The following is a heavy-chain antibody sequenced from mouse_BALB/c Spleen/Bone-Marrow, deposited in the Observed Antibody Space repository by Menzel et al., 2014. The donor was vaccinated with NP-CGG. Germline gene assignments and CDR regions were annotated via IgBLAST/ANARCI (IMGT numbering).Heavy chain of an antibody. CDR1: GYTFSSLW. CDR2: ILPGSNSI. D-gene: IGHD2-14*01. Sequence: VQLQQSGAELMKPGASVMISCKATGYTFSSLWIEWLKQRPGYGREWIGEILPGSNSINYNEKFKGKATFTADTSSNTAYMQHSSLTSEDSAVYYCARYRSYAMDYWGQGTSVTISS. V-gene: IGHV1-9*01. J-gene: IGHJ4*01. CDR3: ARYRSYAMDY.